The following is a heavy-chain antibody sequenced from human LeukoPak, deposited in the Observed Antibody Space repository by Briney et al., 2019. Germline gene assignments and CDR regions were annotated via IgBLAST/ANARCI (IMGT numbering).Heavy chain of an antibody. CDR1: GGSISSGDYY. V-gene: IGHV4-30-4*01. J-gene: IGHJ4*02. CDR3: ARDFPYYYDSSGYYYGIDY. Sequence: PSETLSLTCTVSGGSISSGDYYWSWIRQPPGKGLEWIRYIYYSGSTYYNPSLKSRVTISVDTSKNQFSLKLSSVTAADTAVYYCARDFPYYYDSSGYYYGIDYWGQGTLVTVSS. CDR2: IYYSGST. D-gene: IGHD3-22*01.